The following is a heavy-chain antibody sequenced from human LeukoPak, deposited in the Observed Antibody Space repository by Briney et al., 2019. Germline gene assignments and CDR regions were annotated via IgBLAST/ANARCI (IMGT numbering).Heavy chain of an antibody. CDR3: AGLVGRYSSGLYYYYFDY. D-gene: IGHD3-22*01. Sequence: SETLSLTCTVSGDSINSLDLWSWVRQPPGKGLEWIGEMYLSGTTHSNPSVKSRVTISIDKSKNQFFLNLSSVTAAGTAVYYCAGLVGRYSSGLYYYYFDYWGQGTLVTVSS. CDR1: GDSINSLDL. CDR2: MYLSGTT. J-gene: IGHJ4*02. V-gene: IGHV4-4*02.